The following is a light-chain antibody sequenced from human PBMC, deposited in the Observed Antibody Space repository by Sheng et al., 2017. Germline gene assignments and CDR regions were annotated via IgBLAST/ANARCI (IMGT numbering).Light chain of an antibody. Sequence: QSALTQPRSVSGSPGQSVGISCTGTSSDVGSYDYVSWYQQHPGKAPKVMIYDVNKRPSGVPDRFSGSKSGNTASLTISGLQAEDEADYYCCSYAGTYVIFGGGTKMTVL. J-gene: IGLJ2*01. CDR2: DVN. V-gene: IGLV2-11*01. CDR3: CSYAGTYVI. CDR1: SSDVGSYDY.